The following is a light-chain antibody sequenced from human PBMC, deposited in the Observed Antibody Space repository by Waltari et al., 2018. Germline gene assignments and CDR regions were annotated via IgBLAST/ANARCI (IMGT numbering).Light chain of an antibody. Sequence: QSALTQPASVSGSPGQSITISCTGTNNDIGSYHLVSWYQQHPGKAPKVIIFEVNKRPSGFSNRFSGSKSGNTASLTVSGLHPEDEADYYCCSYAGTPRVVFGGGTKLTVL. CDR1: NNDIGSYHL. V-gene: IGLV2-23*02. CDR3: CSYAGTPRVV. CDR2: EVN. J-gene: IGLJ2*01.